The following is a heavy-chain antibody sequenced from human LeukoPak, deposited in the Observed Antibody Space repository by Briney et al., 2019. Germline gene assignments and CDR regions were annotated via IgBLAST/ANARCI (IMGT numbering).Heavy chain of an antibody. Sequence: PSETLSLTCTVSGGSISSYYWNWIRQPAGKGLEWIGRIYTSGSTSYNPALKSRVSMSLDTSKNQFSLKLSSVTAADTAVYYCASQYSGSYWYLDYWGQGTLVTVSS. V-gene: IGHV4-4*07. D-gene: IGHD1-26*01. CDR1: GGSISSYY. CDR2: IYTSGST. CDR3: ASQYSGSYWYLDY. J-gene: IGHJ4*02.